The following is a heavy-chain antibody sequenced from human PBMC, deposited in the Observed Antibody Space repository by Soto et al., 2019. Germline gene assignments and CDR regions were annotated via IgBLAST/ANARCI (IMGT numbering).Heavy chain of an antibody. J-gene: IGHJ3*01. V-gene: IGHV2-5*02. Sequence: QITLKESGPTEVKPTETLALTCTFSGFSLATTGVGVRWVRQPPGGALEWIAVVYWDADTRYNPSLETRLTLNKDTPQHQVALPRTDMDFVDTATFYCAHVTLTYGGTVGDEAFDVWGQGAVVTVSS. CDR1: GFSLATTGVG. D-gene: IGHD3-16*01. CDR3: AHVTLTYGGTVGDEAFDV. CDR2: VYWDADT.